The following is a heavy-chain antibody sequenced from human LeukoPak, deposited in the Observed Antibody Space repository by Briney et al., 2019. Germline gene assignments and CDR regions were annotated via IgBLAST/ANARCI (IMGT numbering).Heavy chain of an antibody. J-gene: IGHJ4*02. CDR1: GGSFSGYY. V-gene: IGHV4-34*01. D-gene: IGHD3-9*01. Sequence: SETLSLTCAVFGGSFSGYYWSWIRQPPGKGLEWIGEINHSGSTNYNPSLTSRVTISVDTSKNQFSLKLSSVTAADTAVYYCTRGDWAPRFFYWGQGTLVTVSS. CDR3: TRGDWAPRFFY. CDR2: INHSGST.